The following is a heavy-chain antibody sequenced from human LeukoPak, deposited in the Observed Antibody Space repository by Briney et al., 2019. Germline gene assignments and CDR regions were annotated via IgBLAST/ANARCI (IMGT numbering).Heavy chain of an antibody. D-gene: IGHD2/OR15-2a*01. Sequence: LPGGSLRLSCAASGFTFSSYAMSWVRQAPGKGLEWVSVISGSGGITYYEDSVKGRFTISRDNSKNTLYLQMDNLRAEDTGVYYCARDFYDGFALDYWGQGTLVTVSS. V-gene: IGHV3-23*01. CDR1: GFTFSSYA. J-gene: IGHJ4*02. CDR2: ISGSGGIT. CDR3: ARDFYDGFALDY.